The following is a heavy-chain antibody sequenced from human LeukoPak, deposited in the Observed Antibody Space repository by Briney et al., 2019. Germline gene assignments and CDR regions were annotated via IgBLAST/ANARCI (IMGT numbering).Heavy chain of an antibody. D-gene: IGHD6-13*01. Sequence: PGGCLRLSCAASGFTFSSYSMNWGRQAPGKGLEWGSSISSSSRYIYYADSVKGGFIISRDNAKNSLYLQMNSLRAEDTAVYYCARDEAGTGYYYGMDVGGKGTTVTVS. CDR2: ISSSSRYI. V-gene: IGHV3-21*01. CDR1: GFTFSSYS. J-gene: IGHJ6*04. CDR3: ARDEAGTGYYYGMDV.